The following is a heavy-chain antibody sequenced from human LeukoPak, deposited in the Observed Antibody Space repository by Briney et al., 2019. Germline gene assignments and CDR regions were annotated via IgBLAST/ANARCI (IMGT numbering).Heavy chain of an antibody. CDR1: GGSISSGSYY. D-gene: IGHD6-13*01. Sequence: PSETLSLTCTVSGGSISSGSYYWSWIRQPAGKGLEWIGRNYTSGSTNYNPSLKSRVTISVDTSKNQFSLKLSSVTAADTAVYYCARGPQRAAGFKEYYFDYWGQGTLVTVSS. CDR3: ARGPQRAAGFKEYYFDY. J-gene: IGHJ4*02. CDR2: NYTSGST. V-gene: IGHV4-61*02.